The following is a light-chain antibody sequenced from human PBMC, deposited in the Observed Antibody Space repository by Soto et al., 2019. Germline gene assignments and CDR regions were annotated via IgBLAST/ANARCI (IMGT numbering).Light chain of an antibody. V-gene: IGKV1-5*03. CDR1: QSISIW. CDR2: KAS. J-gene: IGKJ1*01. Sequence: DIQMTQSPSTLSASVGDRVTITCRASQSISIWLAWYQQKPGKAPKLLIYKASSLESGAPSRFSGSGYGTEFTLTISSLQPDDFATYYCQQYNSFSKTFGQGTKVEIK. CDR3: QQYNSFSKT.